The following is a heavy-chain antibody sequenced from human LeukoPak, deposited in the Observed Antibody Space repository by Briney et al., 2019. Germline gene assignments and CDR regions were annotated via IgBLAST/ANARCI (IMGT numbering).Heavy chain of an antibody. Sequence: SETLSLTCAVYGGSFSGYYWSWNRQPPGKGLEWIGEINHSGSTNYNPSLKSRVTISVDTSKNQFSLKLSSVTAADTAVYYCVMGRLQLGKFDPWGQGTLVTVSS. J-gene: IGHJ5*02. D-gene: IGHD6-6*01. V-gene: IGHV4-34*01. CDR2: INHSGST. CDR1: GGSFSGYY. CDR3: VMGRLQLGKFDP.